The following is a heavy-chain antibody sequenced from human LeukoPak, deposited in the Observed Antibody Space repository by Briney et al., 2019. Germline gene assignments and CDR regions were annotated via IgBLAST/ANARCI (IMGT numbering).Heavy chain of an antibody. Sequence: ASVKVSCKASGYTFTSYAMNWVRQAPGQGLEWMGWINTNTGNPTYAQGFTGRFVFSLDTSVSTAYLQISSLKAEDTAVYYCAREGYCSSTSCLKYNWFDPWGKGTTVTVSS. J-gene: IGHJ5*01. D-gene: IGHD2-2*01. V-gene: IGHV7-4-1*02. CDR3: AREGYCSSTSCLKYNWFDP. CDR2: INTNTGNP. CDR1: GYTFTSYA.